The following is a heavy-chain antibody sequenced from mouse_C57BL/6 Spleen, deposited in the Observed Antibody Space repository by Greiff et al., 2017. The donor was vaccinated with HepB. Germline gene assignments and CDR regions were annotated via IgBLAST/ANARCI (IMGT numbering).Heavy chain of an antibody. D-gene: IGHD1-1*01. V-gene: IGHV1-69*01. CDR2: IDPSDSYT. CDR3: ARASYYGSSFYAMDY. J-gene: IGHJ4*01. Sequence: VQLQQPGAELVMPGASVKLSCKASGYTFTSYWMHWVKQRPGQGLEWIGEIDPSDSYTNYNQKFKGKSTLTVDKSSSTAYMQLSSLTSEDSAVYYCARASYYGSSFYAMDYWGQGTSVTVSS. CDR1: GYTFTSYW.